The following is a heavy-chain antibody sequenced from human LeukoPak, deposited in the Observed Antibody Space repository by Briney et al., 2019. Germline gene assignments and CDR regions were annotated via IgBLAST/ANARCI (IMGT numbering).Heavy chain of an antibody. Sequence: AGGSLRLSCAASGFTFSSYAMSWVRQAPGKGVEWVSAISGSGGSTYYADSVKGRFTISRDNSKNTLYLQMNSLRAEDTAVYYCAKDPYCSSTSCYPRGNWFDPWGQGTLVTVSS. CDR2: ISGSGGST. V-gene: IGHV3-23*01. CDR3: AKDPYCSSTSCYPRGNWFDP. J-gene: IGHJ5*02. CDR1: GFTFSSYA. D-gene: IGHD2-2*01.